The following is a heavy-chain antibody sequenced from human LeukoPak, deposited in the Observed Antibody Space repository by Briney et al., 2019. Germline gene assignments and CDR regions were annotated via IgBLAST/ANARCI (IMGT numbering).Heavy chain of an antibody. J-gene: IGHJ6*03. D-gene: IGHD2-15*01. CDR3: ARGYCSGGSCYSYYYYNYMDV. CDR1: GGSISSGSYY. CDR2: IYYRGST. Sequence: PSETLSLTCTVSGGSISSGSYYWGWIRQPPGKGLEWIGSIYYRGSTYYNPSLKSRVTISVDTSKNQFSLKLSSVTAADTAVYYCARGYCSGGSCYSYYYYNYMDVWGKGTTVTVSS. V-gene: IGHV4-39*07.